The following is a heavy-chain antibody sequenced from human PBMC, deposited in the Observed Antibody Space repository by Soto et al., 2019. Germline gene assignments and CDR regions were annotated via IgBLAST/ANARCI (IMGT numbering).Heavy chain of an antibody. CDR1: GFTFSSYS. D-gene: IGHD2-2*01. CDR3: ARAHSVVPAAMSFYYYAMDV. V-gene: IGHV3-21*01. J-gene: IGHJ6*02. CDR2: ISSSSSYI. Sequence: EVQLVESGGGLVKPGGSLRLSCAASGFTFSSYSMNWVRQAPGKGLEWVSSISSSSSYIYYADSVKGRFTISRDNAKNSLYLQMNSLRAEDTAVYYCARAHSVVPAAMSFYYYAMDVWGQGTTVTVSS.